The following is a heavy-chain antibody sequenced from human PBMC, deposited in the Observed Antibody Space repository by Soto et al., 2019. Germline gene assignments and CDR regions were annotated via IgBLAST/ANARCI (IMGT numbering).Heavy chain of an antibody. Sequence: GGSLRLSCAASGFTFSSYAMSWVRQAPGKGLEWVSAISGSGGSTYYADSVKGRFTISRDNSKNTLYLQMNSLRAEDTAVYYCAKNPDMIVVPAACYMDVWGKGTTVTVSS. CDR3: AKNPDMIVVPAACYMDV. CDR1: GFTFSSYA. D-gene: IGHD2-2*01. J-gene: IGHJ6*03. V-gene: IGHV3-23*01. CDR2: ISGSGGST.